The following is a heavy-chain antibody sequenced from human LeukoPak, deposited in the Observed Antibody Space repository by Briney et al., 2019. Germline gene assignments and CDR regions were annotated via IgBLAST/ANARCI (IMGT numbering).Heavy chain of an antibody. CDR3: ARDGVTPGMVDY. J-gene: IGHJ4*02. Sequence: GGSLRLSCAASGFTFSSYEMNWVRQAPGKGLEWVSYISSSGSTIYYADSVKGRFTISRDNAKNSLYLQMKSLRAEDTAVYYCARDGVTPGMVDYWGQGTLVTVSS. CDR2: ISSSGSTI. D-gene: IGHD4-23*01. CDR1: GFTFSSYE. V-gene: IGHV3-48*03.